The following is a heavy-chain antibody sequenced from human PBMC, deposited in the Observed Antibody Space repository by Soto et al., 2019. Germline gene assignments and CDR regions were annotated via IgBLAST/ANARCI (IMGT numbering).Heavy chain of an antibody. CDR2: IYYSGST. D-gene: IGHD5-18*01. CDR3: ARHLGYSYGYGFDY. CDR1: GGSISSYY. V-gene: IGHV4-59*01. J-gene: IGHJ4*02. Sequence: PSETLSLTCTVSGGSISSYYWSWIRQPPGKGLEWIGYIYYSGSTNYNPSLKSRVTISVDTSKNQFSLKLSSVTAADTAVYYCARHLGYSYGYGFDYWGQGTLVTVSS.